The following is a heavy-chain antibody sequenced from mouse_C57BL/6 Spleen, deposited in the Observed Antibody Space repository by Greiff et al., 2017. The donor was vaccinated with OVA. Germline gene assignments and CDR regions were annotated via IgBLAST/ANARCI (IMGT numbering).Heavy chain of an antibody. CDR1: GFSLSTSGMG. D-gene: IGHD2-4*01. V-gene: IGHV8-12*01. J-gene: IGHJ3*01. CDR2: IYWDDDK. Sequence: QVTLKVCGPGILQSSQTLSLTCSFSGFSLSTSGMGVSWIRQPSGKGLEWLAHIYWDDDKRYNPSLKSRLTISKDTSRNQVFLKITSVDTADTATYYCARGWVYDYDAWFAYWGQGTLVTVSA. CDR3: ARGWVYDYDAWFAY.